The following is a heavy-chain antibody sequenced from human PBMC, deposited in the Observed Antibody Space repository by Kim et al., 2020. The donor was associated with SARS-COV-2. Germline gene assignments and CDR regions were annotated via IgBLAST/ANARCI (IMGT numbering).Heavy chain of an antibody. D-gene: IGHD6-13*01. V-gene: IGHV3-49*03. CDR3: TRDYLVGQQLGTTYYYYGMVV. CDR2: IRSKAYGGTT. J-gene: IGHJ6*02. Sequence: GGSLRLSCTASGFTFGDYAMSWFRQAPGKGREWVGFIRSKAYGGTTEYAASVKGRLTIPRDASKSIAYLQMNSLKTEDTAVYYCTRDYLVGQQLGTTYYYYGMVVWGRETTVTVSS. CDR1: GFTFGDYA.